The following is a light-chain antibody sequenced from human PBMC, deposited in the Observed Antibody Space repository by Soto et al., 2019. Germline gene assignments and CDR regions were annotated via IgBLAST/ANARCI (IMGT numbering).Light chain of an antibody. V-gene: IGKV3-15*01. CDR2: GAS. CDR3: QQYNNWPPWT. CDR1: QSVSSN. J-gene: IGKJ1*01. Sequence: EIVMTQSPATLSVSPGDTATLSCRASQSVSSNLAWYQQKPGQAPRLLISGASTRATGVPARFSGSGSGTEFNLTISSLQSEDFAVDYWQQYNNWPPWTCGQGTKVESK.